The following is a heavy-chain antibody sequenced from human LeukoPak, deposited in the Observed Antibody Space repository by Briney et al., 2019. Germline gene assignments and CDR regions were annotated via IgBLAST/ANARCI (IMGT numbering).Heavy chain of an antibody. CDR3: ARGRVGATDYYYYYMDV. V-gene: IGHV1-2*02. Sequence: ASVKVSCKASGYTFTGYYMHWVRQAPGQGLEWMGWINPNSGGTNYAQKLQGRVTMTTDTSTSTAYMELRSLRSDDTAVYYCARGRVGATDYYYYYMDVWGKGTTVTISS. CDR2: INPNSGGT. CDR1: GYTFTGYY. J-gene: IGHJ6*03. D-gene: IGHD1-26*01.